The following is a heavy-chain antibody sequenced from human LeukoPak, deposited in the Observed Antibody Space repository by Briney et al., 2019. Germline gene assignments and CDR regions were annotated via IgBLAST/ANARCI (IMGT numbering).Heavy chain of an antibody. Sequence: PGGSLRLSCAASGFAFSTYAMTWVRQAPEKGLQWVSTISTSGRATYYADSVEGRFTISRDNSKNTLYLQMNSLRAEDTAVYYCARGVGIIDYWGQGTLVTVSS. CDR3: ARGVGIIDY. D-gene: IGHD7-27*01. CDR2: ISTSGRAT. J-gene: IGHJ4*02. CDR1: GFAFSTYA. V-gene: IGHV3-23*01.